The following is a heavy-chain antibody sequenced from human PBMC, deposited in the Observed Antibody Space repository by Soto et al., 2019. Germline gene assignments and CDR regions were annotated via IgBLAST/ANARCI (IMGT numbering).Heavy chain of an antibody. CDR2: TSGSGGTT. Sequence: PGGSLRLSCAASGFTFSSYAMSWVRQAPGKGLEWVSATSGSGGTTDYADFVKGRFTISRDNSKNTLYLQMNSLRAEDTAVYYCAKESSTSGNFYNPTDYWGQGTLVTVSS. CDR1: GFTFSSYA. D-gene: IGHD3-10*01. J-gene: IGHJ4*02. V-gene: IGHV3-23*01. CDR3: AKESSTSGNFYNPTDY.